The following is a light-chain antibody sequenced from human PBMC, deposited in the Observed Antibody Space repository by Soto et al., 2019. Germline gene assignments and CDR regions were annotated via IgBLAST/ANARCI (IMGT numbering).Light chain of an antibody. CDR3: QQYMNYAT. Sequence: DIPMTQSPSTLSAYVGDRVTFTCRASQSISTRLAWYQQKPGKAPKLLIYDASSLQSDVPSRFSGSGSGTEFTLTISALQTDDFASYYCQQYMNYATFGQGPKVEIK. CDR1: QSISTR. CDR2: DAS. V-gene: IGKV1-5*01. J-gene: IGKJ1*01.